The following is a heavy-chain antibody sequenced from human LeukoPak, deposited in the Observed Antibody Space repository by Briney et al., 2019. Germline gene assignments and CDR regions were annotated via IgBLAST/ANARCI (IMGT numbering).Heavy chain of an antibody. V-gene: IGHV3-21*01. CDR2: ISSSSSYI. CDR1: GFTFSSYS. CDR3: ARGFNYYGSGSYW. J-gene: IGHJ4*02. D-gene: IGHD3-10*01. Sequence: GGSLRLSCAASGFTFSSYSMNWVRQRPGKGLEWVSSISSSSSYIYYADSVKGRFTISRDNAKNSLYLQMNSLRAEDTAVYYCARGFNYYGSGSYWWGQGTLVTVSS.